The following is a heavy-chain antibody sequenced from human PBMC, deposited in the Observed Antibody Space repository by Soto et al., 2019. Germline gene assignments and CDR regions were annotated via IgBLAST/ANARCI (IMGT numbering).Heavy chain of an antibody. D-gene: IGHD6-19*01. CDR2: ISSSSSYT. Sequence: GGSLRLSCVASGFTFSDYYMSWIRQAPGKGLEWVSYISSSSSYTNYADSVKGRFTISRDNAKNSLYLQMNSLRSEDTAVYYCASLYSSGWPDYYYYGMDVWGQGTTVTVSS. J-gene: IGHJ6*02. CDR3: ASLYSSGWPDYYYYGMDV. V-gene: IGHV3-11*03. CDR1: GFTFSDYY.